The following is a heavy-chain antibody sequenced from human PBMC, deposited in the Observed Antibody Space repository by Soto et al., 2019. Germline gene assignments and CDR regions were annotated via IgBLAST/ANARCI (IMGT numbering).Heavy chain of an antibody. CDR3: ARRDDSETFDI. CDR2: IYRGGGT. J-gene: IGHJ3*02. V-gene: IGHV3-53*01. Sequence: EVQLVESGGGLIQPGGSLRLICAASGLSVTANYMTWVRQAPGKGLEWLSIIYRGGGTYYADSLKGRAIISRDGSRNMVFRQMNSLTAEDAGVYYCARRDDSETFDIWGRGTVVNVS. D-gene: IGHD5-18*01. CDR1: GLSVTANY.